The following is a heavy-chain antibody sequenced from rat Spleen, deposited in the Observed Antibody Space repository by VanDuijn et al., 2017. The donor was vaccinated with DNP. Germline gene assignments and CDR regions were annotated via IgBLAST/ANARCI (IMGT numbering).Heavy chain of an antibody. J-gene: IGHJ2*01. D-gene: IGHD4-3*01. CDR1: GFTFSNYD. CDR2: TSPSGGST. CDR3: TRWNSGHFDY. Sequence: EVQLVESGGGLVQPGRSLKLSCAASGFTFSNYDMAWVRQAPTKGLEWVASTSPSGGSTYYRDSVKGRFSISRDNAKNTLYLQMNSLRSEDMATYYCTRWNSGHFDYWGQGVMVSVSS. V-gene: IGHV5S13*01.